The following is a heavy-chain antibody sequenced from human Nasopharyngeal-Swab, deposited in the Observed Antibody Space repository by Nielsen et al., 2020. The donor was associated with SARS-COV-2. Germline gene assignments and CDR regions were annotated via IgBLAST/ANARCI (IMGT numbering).Heavy chain of an antibody. Sequence: LTGAASGVTFSSYAMSWVRQAPGKGLEWVSAISGGGGSTYYADSVKGRFTISRDNSKNTLYLQMNSLRAEDTAVYYCAKGLGIQSEYFQHWGQGTLVTVSS. CDR3: AKGLGIQSEYFQH. CDR1: GVTFSSYA. V-gene: IGHV3-23*01. J-gene: IGHJ1*01. D-gene: IGHD5-18*01. CDR2: ISGGGGST.